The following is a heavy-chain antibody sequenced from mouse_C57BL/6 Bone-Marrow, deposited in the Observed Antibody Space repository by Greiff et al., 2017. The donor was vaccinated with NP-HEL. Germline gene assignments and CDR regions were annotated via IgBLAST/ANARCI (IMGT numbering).Heavy chain of an antibody. V-gene: IGHV14-3*01. D-gene: IGHD1-1*01. CDR1: GFNIKNTY. CDR3: ASSSYYYGSSLDY. CDR2: IDPANGNT. Sequence: EVQRVESVAELVRPGASVKLSCTASGFNIKNTYMHWVKQRPEQGLEWIGRIDPANGNTKYAPKFQGKATITADTSSNTAYLQLSSLTSEDTAIYYCASSSYYYGSSLDYWGQGTTLTVSS. J-gene: IGHJ2*01.